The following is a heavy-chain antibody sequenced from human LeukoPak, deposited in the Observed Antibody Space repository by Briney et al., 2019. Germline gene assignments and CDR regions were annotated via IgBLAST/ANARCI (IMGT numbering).Heavy chain of an antibody. J-gene: IGHJ4*02. CDR3: ASLPFPAYCGGDCYFIETDY. D-gene: IGHD2-21*02. CDR1: SYTFTSYG. Sequence: ASVKVSCKASSYTFTSYGISWVRQAPGQGLEWMGWISAYNGNTNYAQKLQGRVTMTTDTSTSTAYMELRSLRSDDTAVYYCASLPFPAYCGGDCYFIETDYWGQGTLVTVSS. CDR2: ISAYNGNT. V-gene: IGHV1-18*01.